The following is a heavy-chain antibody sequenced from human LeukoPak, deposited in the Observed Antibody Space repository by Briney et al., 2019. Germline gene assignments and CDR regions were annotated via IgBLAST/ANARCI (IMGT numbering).Heavy chain of an antibody. V-gene: IGHV4-38-2*02. J-gene: IGHJ4*02. CDR1: GYSISSGYY. CDR2: INYRGST. D-gene: IGHD3-16*01. CDR3: ATYKYDYVWGNQHFDY. Sequence: TSETLSLTCTVSGYSISSGYYRAWIRQPPGKGLEYIGSINYRGSTYYNPSLKSRVTLSVDTSKNQFSLKLNSVTAADTAVYYCATYKYDYVWGNQHFDYWGQGTLVAVSS.